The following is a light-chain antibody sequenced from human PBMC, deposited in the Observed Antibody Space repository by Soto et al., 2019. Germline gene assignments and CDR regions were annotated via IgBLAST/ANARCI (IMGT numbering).Light chain of an antibody. J-gene: IGKJ1*01. V-gene: IGKV3D-20*01. CDR3: QQYGSSLRP. Sequence: EIVLTQSPATLSLSPGERATLSCGASQSVSRNYLAWYQQKPGLAPRLLIYDASSRATGIPDRFSGSGSGTDFTLTISRLEPEDFAVYYCQQYGSSLRPFGQGTKVEIK. CDR2: DAS. CDR1: QSVSRNY.